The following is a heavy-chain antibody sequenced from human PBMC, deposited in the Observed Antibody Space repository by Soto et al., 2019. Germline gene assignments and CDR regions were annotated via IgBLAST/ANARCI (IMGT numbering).Heavy chain of an antibody. CDR2: ISYDGTNK. J-gene: IGHJ4*02. Sequence: QVQLVESGGGVVQPGRSLRLSCAASGFTFSSYGMHWVRQSPGKGLEWVAVISYDGTNKYYADSVKCRFTISRDNSKNTLYLQMNSLRADDTAVYYCAKDDRPWFSSYYFDYWGQGTLVTVSS. CDR3: AKDDRPWFSSYYFDY. D-gene: IGHD3-10*01. CDR1: GFTFSSYG. V-gene: IGHV3-30*18.